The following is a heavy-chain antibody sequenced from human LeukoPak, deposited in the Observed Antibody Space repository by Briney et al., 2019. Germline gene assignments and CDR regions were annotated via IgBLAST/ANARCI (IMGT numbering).Heavy chain of an antibody. CDR3: AKGRGTTVTSAANY. Sequence: GGSLRLSCAASGFTFSNYAMSWVRQAPGKGLEWVSSISGSNDNTYYADSVKDRFTISRDNSKNTLSLQMNSLRAEDTAVYYCAKGRGTTVTSAANYWGQGTPVTVSS. CDR2: ISGSNDNT. V-gene: IGHV3-23*01. CDR1: GFTFSNYA. J-gene: IGHJ4*02. D-gene: IGHD4-17*01.